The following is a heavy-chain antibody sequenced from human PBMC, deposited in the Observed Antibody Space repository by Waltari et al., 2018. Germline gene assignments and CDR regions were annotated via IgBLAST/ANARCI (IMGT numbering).Heavy chain of an antibody. CDR1: GYTLPDYY. Sequence: EVQLLQSGTELKKPGTTVKISCQVSGYTLPDYYIHWVQQAPGKGPHWMGLVDPEDGETIYAEKFQGRVTITADTSTDTAYMELSSLRSEDTAVYYCATALGDRSSASRAFDIWGLGTMITVSS. J-gene: IGHJ3*02. CDR3: ATALGDRSSASRAFDI. CDR2: VDPEDGET. D-gene: IGHD3-10*01. V-gene: IGHV1-69-2*01.